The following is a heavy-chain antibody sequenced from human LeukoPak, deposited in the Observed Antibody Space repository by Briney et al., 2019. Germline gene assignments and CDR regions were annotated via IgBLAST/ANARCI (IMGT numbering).Heavy chain of an antibody. V-gene: IGHV3-11*04. CDR2: ISSSGSTI. CDR3: TTYADSPGPWFDP. Sequence: GGSLRLSCAASGFTFSDYYMSWIRQAPGKGLEWVSYISSSGSTIYYGDSVKGRFTISRDNAKNSLYLQMNSLRAEDTAVYYCTTYADSPGPWFDPWGQGTLVTVSS. D-gene: IGHD4-17*01. J-gene: IGHJ5*02. CDR1: GFTFSDYY.